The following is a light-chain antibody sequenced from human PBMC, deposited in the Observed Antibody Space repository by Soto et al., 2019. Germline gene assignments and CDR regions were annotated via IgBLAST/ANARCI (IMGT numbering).Light chain of an antibody. CDR2: AAS. J-gene: IGKJ5*01. CDR1: KSISSY. Sequence: MCHSPSSLSPHLEDRETITCRASKSISSYLNGYQQKPAKDHKLLIYAASSLQSGVPSRFSGSGSETEFTLTIRSMQPEDYATYYCLQHNSYPITFGQGTRVDI. V-gene: IGKV1-17*01. CDR3: LQHNSYPIT.